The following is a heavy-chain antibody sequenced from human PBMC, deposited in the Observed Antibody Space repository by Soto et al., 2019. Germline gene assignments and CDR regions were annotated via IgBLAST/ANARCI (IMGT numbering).Heavy chain of an antibody. D-gene: IGHD4-17*01. CDR3: ARGLRTVTDGDDAFDI. CDR1: GFTFSSYW. CDR2: IKQDGSEK. Sequence: EVQLVESGGGLVQPGGSLRLSCAASGFTFSSYWMSWVRQAPGKGLEWVANIKQDGSEKYYVDSVKGRFTISRDNAKTSLYLQMNSLRAEDTAVYYCARGLRTVTDGDDAFDIWGQGTMVTVSS. J-gene: IGHJ3*02. V-gene: IGHV3-7*01.